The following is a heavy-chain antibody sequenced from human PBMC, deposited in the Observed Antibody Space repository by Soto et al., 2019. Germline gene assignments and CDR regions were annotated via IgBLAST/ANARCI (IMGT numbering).Heavy chain of an antibody. Sequence: GGSLRLSCAASGLTFSGYDMHWVRQAPGKGLEWVSAIGTAGDTYYPGSAKGRFTISRENAKNSLYLKMNSLRAEDTAVYYCARDRSLSGSYYNQAYYYYGMDVWGQGTTVTVSS. V-gene: IGHV3-13*01. J-gene: IGHJ6*02. CDR2: IGTAGDT. CDR3: ARDRSLSGSYYNQAYYYYGMDV. D-gene: IGHD3-10*01. CDR1: GLTFSGYD.